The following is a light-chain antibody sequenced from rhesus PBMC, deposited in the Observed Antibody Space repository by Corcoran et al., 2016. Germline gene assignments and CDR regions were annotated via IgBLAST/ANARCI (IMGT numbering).Light chain of an antibody. CDR1: QSVGSN. Sequence: ETVVTQSPATLSLSPGERATLSCRASQSVGSNLAWYQQKPGQAPKLLSYDASSRATGIPDRFSGSGSGTEFTLTISSLEPEDVGVYYCQQYNNWNSFGQGTKVEIK. V-gene: IGKV3-42*02. CDR3: QQYNNWNS. J-gene: IGKJ2*01. CDR2: DAS.